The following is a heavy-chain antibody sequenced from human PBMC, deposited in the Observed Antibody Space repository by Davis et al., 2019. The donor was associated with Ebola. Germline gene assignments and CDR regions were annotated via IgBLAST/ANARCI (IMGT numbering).Heavy chain of an antibody. V-gene: IGHV1-18*01. CDR2: ISAYNGNT. J-gene: IGHJ5*02. CDR1: GYTFTTYG. Sequence: ASVKVSCKASGYTFTTYGISWVRQAPGQGLEWMGWISAYNGNTNYAQKLQGRVTMTTDTSTSTAYMELRSLRSDDTAVYYCARAVQVGATNWFDPWGQGTLVTVSS. CDR3: ARAVQVGATNWFDP. D-gene: IGHD1-26*01.